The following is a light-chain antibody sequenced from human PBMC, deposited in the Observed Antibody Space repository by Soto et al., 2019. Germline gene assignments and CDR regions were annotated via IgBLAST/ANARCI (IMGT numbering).Light chain of an antibody. Sequence: DIQMTQSPSALSASVGDRVTITCRASQGINRWLAWYQQKPEKAPKSLIYAASSLQSGVPSRFSGSGSETEFTLTISSLQPDDSATYYCQPYNSYSRTFGQGTKVDIK. CDR3: QPYNSYSRT. J-gene: IGKJ1*01. CDR2: AAS. V-gene: IGKV1D-16*01. CDR1: QGINRW.